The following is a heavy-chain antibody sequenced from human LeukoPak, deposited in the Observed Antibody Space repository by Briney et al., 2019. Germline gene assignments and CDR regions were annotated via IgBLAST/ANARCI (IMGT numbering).Heavy chain of an antibody. CDR3: ARNIVVVPAAMGANWSDP. J-gene: IGHJ5*02. V-gene: IGHV4-4*02. CDR1: GGSISSSNW. CDR2: IYHSGST. D-gene: IGHD2-2*01. Sequence: SGTLSLTCAVSGGSISSSNWWSWVRQPPGKGLEWIGEIYHSGSTNYNPSLKSRVTISVDKSKNQFSLKLSSVTAADTAVYYCARNIVVVPAAMGANWSDPWGQGTLVTVSS.